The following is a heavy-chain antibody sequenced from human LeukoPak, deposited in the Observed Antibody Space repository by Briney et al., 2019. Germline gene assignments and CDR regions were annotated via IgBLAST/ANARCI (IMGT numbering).Heavy chain of an antibody. CDR2: K. J-gene: IGHJ4*02. V-gene: IGHV3-30*03. D-gene: IGHD6-13*01. Sequence: PGGSLRLSCAASGFIFSNYGMHWVRQAPGKGLEWVAVKYYADSVKGRFTISRDNSKSTLYLQMNSLRAEDTAVYYCARDPRKSSYWYPHFDYWGQGTLVTFSS. CDR3: ARDPRKSSYWYPHFDY. CDR1: GFIFSNYG.